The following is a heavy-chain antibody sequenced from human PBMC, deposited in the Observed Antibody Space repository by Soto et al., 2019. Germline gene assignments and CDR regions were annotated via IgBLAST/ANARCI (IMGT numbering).Heavy chain of an antibody. CDR1: VGSISSSSYY. D-gene: IGHD6-13*01. CDR2: IYYSGST. V-gene: IGHV4-39*01. J-gene: IGHJ5*02. Sequence: SETLSLTCTVSVGSISSSSYYWGWIRQPPGKGLEWIGSIYYSGSTYYNPSLKSRVTISVDTSKNQFSLKLSSVTAADTAVYYCARLSRIAAADPENWFDPWGQGTRVTVSS. CDR3: ARLSRIAAADPENWFDP.